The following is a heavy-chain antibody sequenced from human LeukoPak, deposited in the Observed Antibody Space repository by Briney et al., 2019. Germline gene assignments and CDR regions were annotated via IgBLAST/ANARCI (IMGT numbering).Heavy chain of an antibody. CDR1: GYTFTSYG. Sequence: ASVKVSCKASGYTFTSYGIGWVRQAPGQGVERMGWISAYNGNTNYAQKLQGRVTITTDTSTSTAYMELRSMRSDDTAVYYCARVSGGSYCLDYWGQGTLVTVSS. J-gene: IGHJ4*02. CDR3: ARVSGGSYCLDY. D-gene: IGHD1-26*01. V-gene: IGHV1-18*01. CDR2: ISAYNGNT.